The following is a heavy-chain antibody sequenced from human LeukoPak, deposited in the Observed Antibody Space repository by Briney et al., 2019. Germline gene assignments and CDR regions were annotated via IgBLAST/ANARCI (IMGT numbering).Heavy chain of an antibody. D-gene: IGHD3-3*01. CDR2: IWYDGSNK. CDR1: GFTFSSYG. V-gene: IGHV3-33*01. Sequence: GGSLRLSCAASGFTFSSYGMHWVRQAPGKGLEWVAVIWYDGSNKYYADSVKGRFTIYRDNSKNTLYLQMNSLRAEDTAVYYCAREIYDFWSGECDYWGQGTLVTVSS. CDR3: AREIYDFWSGECDY. J-gene: IGHJ4*02.